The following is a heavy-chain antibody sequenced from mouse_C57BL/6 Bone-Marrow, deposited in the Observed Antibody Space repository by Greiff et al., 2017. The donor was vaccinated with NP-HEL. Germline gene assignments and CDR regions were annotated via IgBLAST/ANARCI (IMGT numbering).Heavy chain of an antibody. CDR1: GYAFSSYW. CDR2: IYPGDGDT. D-gene: IGHD1-1*01. J-gene: IGHJ4*01. CDR3: ASEGYYGSSPYYAMDY. Sequence: QVQLQQSGAELVKPGASVKISCKASGYAFSSYWLNWVKQRPGKGLEWIGQIYPGDGDTNYNGKFKGKATLTADKSSSTAYMQLSSLTSEDSAVYFCASEGYYGSSPYYAMDYWGQGTSVTVSS. V-gene: IGHV1-80*01.